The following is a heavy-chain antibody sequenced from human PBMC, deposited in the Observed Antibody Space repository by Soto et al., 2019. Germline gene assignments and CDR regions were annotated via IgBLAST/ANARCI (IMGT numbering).Heavy chain of an antibody. CDR1: GFTFSSDW. CDR2: IKQDGSEK. J-gene: IGHJ5*02. D-gene: IGHD6-19*01. V-gene: IGHV3-7*01. Sequence: EVQLVESGGGLVQPGGSLRLSCAASGFTFSSDWMSWVRQAPGKGLEWVANIKQDGSEKYYVDSVKGRFTISRDNAKNSLYLQMNSLRAEDTAVYYCAREEADSSADLIDPWGQGTLVTVSS. CDR3: AREEADSSADLIDP.